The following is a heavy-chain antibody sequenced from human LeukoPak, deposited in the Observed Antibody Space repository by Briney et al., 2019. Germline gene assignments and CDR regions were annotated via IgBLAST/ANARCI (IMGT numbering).Heavy chain of an antibody. V-gene: IGHV3-15*01. Sequence: PGGSLRLSCAASGFTFSDAWMTWVRQAPGKGLEWVGRVKSKADGGTTAYAAPVRDRFTISRDDSKNTLYLHMNSLKTEDTAVYYCTSTNNIWGQGTLVTVSS. D-gene: IGHD1/OR15-1a*01. CDR3: TSTNNI. CDR2: VKSKADGGTT. CDR1: GFTFSDAW. J-gene: IGHJ4*02.